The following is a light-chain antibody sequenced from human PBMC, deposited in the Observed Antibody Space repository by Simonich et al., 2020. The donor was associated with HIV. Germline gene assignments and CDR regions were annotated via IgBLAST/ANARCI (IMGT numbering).Light chain of an antibody. Sequence: EIVLTQSPATLSLSPGERATLPCRASQNVSTYLAWYQQKPGQAPRLLIYAASNRATSSPASFSGSGSGTDFTLTISSLEPEDFAVYYCQQRSNWPPITFGQGTRLEIK. V-gene: IGKV3-11*01. CDR1: QNVSTY. J-gene: IGKJ5*01. CDR3: QQRSNWPPIT. CDR2: AAS.